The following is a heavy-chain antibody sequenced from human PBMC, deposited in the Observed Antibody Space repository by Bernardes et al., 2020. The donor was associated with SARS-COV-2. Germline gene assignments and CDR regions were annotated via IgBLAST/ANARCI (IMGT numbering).Heavy chain of an antibody. CDR3: ARDGGTFSSLGDY. J-gene: IGHJ4*02. V-gene: IGHV3-23*01. D-gene: IGHD3-16*01. CDR2: ISTDSTER. Sequence: SLRLSCAASGFTFRNYPMTWVRQAPGKGLEWVSRISTDSTERHYADSVRGRFRISRDNSENTLYLQLDNLRAEDTAIYFCARDGGTFSSLGDYWGQGTLVTVSS. CDR1: GFTFRNYP.